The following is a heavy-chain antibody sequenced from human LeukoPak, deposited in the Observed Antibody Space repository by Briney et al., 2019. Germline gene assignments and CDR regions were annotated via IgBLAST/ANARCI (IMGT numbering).Heavy chain of an antibody. Sequence: SETLSLTCAVSGGSISSGGYSWSWIRQPPGKGLEWIGYIYHSGSTYYNPSLKSRVTISVDRSKNQFSLKLSSVTAADTAVYYCARDTNDYGGNGGYFGYWGQGTLVTVSS. D-gene: IGHD4-23*01. V-gene: IGHV4-30-2*01. J-gene: IGHJ4*02. CDR2: IYHSGST. CDR1: GGSISSGGYS. CDR3: ARDTNDYGGNGGYFGY.